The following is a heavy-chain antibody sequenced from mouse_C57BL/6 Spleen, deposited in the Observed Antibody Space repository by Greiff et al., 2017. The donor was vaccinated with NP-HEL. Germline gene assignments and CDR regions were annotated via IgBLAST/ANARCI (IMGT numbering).Heavy chain of an antibody. CDR2: IRNKANGYTT. J-gene: IGHJ4*01. Sequence: EVMLVESGGGLVQPGGSLSLSCAASGFTFTDYYMSWVRQPPGKALEWLGFIRNKANGYTTEYSASVKGRFTISRDNSQSILYLQMNALRAEDSATYYCARFDLLSMDYWGQGTSVTVSS. CDR1: GFTFTDYY. V-gene: IGHV7-3*01. D-gene: IGHD2-10*01. CDR3: ARFDLLSMDY.